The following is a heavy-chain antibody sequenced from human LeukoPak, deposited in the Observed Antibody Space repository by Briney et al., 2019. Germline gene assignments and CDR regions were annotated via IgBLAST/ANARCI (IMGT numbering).Heavy chain of an antibody. Sequence: GGSLRLSCAASGFTFSSYSMNRVRQAPGKGLEWVSSICSSRSYIYYADSMKGRFTILRDNAQNSMHLQMNRLGAEDTAVYYCPREGGDDWNDGGTPFHYWRQGILVTVSS. D-gene: IGHD1-1*01. CDR3: PREGGDDWNDGGTPFHY. J-gene: IGHJ4*02. CDR2: ICSSRSYI. CDR1: GFTFSSYS. V-gene: IGHV3-21*01.